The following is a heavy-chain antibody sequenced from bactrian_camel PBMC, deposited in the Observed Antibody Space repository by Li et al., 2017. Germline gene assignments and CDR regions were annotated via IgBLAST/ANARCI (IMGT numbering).Heavy chain of an antibody. CDR1: GFVPFSNYD. Sequence: VQLVESGEGLVQPGGSLRLSCLYSGFVPFSNYDMSWVRQAPGKGLEWVATFWGDGGSANYADSMKGRFTVSRDDAKNTLSLQLNSLKTEDSAMYYCAADLHHVWGCSRDSDSDFKHWGQGTQVTVS. D-gene: IGHD1*01. CDR2: FWGDGGSA. V-gene: IGHV3S40*01. CDR3: AADLHHVWGCSRDSDSDFKH. J-gene: IGHJ4*01.